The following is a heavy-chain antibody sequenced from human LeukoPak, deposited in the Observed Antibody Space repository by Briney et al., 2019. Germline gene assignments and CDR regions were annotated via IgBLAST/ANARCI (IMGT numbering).Heavy chain of an antibody. J-gene: IGHJ4*02. D-gene: IGHD3-16*01. Sequence: GGSLRLSCAASGFTFSSYEMNWVRQAPGKGLEGVSYLSSSGSTIYYADSVKGRFTTSRDNAKNALYLQMNSLRAEDTAVYYCARYYVRRFDYWGQGTLVTVSS. V-gene: IGHV3-48*03. CDR1: GFTFSSYE. CDR3: ARYYVRRFDY. CDR2: LSSSGSTI.